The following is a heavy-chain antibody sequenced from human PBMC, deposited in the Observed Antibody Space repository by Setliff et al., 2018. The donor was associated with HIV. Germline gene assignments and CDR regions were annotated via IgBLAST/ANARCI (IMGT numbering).Heavy chain of an antibody. CDR1: GDSVSSRSYY. J-gene: IGHJ4*02. D-gene: IGHD3-10*01. V-gene: IGHV4-61*01. CDR2: IYYSGST. CDR3: ARGRFHRLHRPYSGSGSLGIQYFDY. Sequence: SETLSLTCTVSGDSVSSRSYYWSWIRQPPGKGLEWIGYIYYSGSTNYNPSLKSRVTISVDTSKNQFSLKLSSVTAADTALYYCARGRFHRLHRPYSGSGSLGIQYFDYWGQGTLVTSPQ.